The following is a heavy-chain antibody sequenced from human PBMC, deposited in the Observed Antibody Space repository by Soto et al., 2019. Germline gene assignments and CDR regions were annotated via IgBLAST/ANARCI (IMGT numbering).Heavy chain of an antibody. J-gene: IGHJ3*02. CDR2: ISWNSGSI. CDR3: EKDRGDDAFDI. D-gene: IGHD3-16*01. V-gene: IGHV3-9*01. Sequence: PGGSLRLSCAASGFTFDDYAMHWVRQAPGKGLEWVSGISWNSGSIGYADSVKGRFTISRDNAKNSLYLQMNSLRAEDTALYYCEKDRGDDAFDIWGQGTMVTVSS. CDR1: GFTFDDYA.